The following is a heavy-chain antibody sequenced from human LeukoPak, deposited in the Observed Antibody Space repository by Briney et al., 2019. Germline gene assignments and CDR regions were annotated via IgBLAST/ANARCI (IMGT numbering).Heavy chain of an antibody. CDR3: ARRGAVTDAFDI. CDR1: GFTFTNAG. J-gene: IGHJ3*02. D-gene: IGHD3-16*01. CDR2: IKRKTDGATT. V-gene: IGHV3-15*01. Sequence: GGSLRLSCAASGFTFTNAGMSWVRQAPGKGLEWVGRIKRKTDGATTDYAAPVKGRFTISRDDSKTTLFLQMNSLKTEDTAVYYCARRGAVTDAFDIWGQGTMVTVSS.